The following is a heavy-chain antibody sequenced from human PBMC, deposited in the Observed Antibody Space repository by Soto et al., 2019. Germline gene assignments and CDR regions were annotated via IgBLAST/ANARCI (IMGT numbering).Heavy chain of an antibody. D-gene: IGHD6-19*01. Sequence: GASVKVSCKASGGTFSSYAISWVRQAPGQGLEWMGGIIPIFGTANYAQKFQGRVTITADKSTSTAYMELSSLRSEDTAVYCCATALVPLSGWTLWGQGTLVTVSS. V-gene: IGHV1-69*06. CDR3: ATALVPLSGWTL. J-gene: IGHJ4*02. CDR2: IIPIFGTA. CDR1: GGTFSSYA.